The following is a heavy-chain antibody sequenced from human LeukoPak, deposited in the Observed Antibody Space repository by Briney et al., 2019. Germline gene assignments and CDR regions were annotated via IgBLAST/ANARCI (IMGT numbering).Heavy chain of an antibody. Sequence: SVKVSCKASGGTFSSYAISWVRQAPGQGLEWMGGIIPIFGTANYAQKFQGRVTITADESTSTAYMELSSLRSKDTAVYYCARVVESGSYYDYWGQGTLVTVSS. D-gene: IGHD1-26*01. CDR1: GGTFSSYA. CDR2: IIPIFGTA. J-gene: IGHJ4*02. V-gene: IGHV1-69*13. CDR3: ARVVESGSYYDY.